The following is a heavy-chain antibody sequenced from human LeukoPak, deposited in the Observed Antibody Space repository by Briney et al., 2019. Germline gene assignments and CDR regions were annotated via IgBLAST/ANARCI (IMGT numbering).Heavy chain of an antibody. Sequence: SETLSLTCTVSGGSISSYYWSWIRRPAGKGLEWIGHMYTSGNTNYNPSLKTRVTMSVDTSKNQISLKLTSVTAADTAMYYCAGDRGTYINAFDIWGRGTMVTVSS. D-gene: IGHD1-26*01. CDR3: AGDRGTYINAFDI. V-gene: IGHV4-4*07. CDR1: GGSISSYY. J-gene: IGHJ3*02. CDR2: MYTSGNT.